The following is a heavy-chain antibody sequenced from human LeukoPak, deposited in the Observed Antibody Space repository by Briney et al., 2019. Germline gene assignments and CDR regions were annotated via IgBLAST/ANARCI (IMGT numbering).Heavy chain of an antibody. D-gene: IGHD6-19*01. Sequence: ASVKVSCKASGYTFTSYVINWVRQATGQGLEGMGWMNPNSGNTGYAQKFHGRVTMKRNTSISTAYMELSSLRSEDTAVYYCAMGGSGWYWRDWGQGTVVTVSS. CDR1: GYTFTSYV. J-gene: IGHJ4*02. V-gene: IGHV1-8*01. CDR2: MNPNSGNT. CDR3: AMGGSGWYWRD.